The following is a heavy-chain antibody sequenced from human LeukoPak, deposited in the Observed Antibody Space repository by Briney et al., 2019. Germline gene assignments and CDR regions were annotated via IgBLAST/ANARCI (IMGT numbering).Heavy chain of an antibody. V-gene: IGHV3-7*01. CDR1: GFTFGTYW. Sequence: GGSLRLSCAASGFTFGTYWMTWVRQAPGKGLEWVANIKQDGREKYYVGSVRGRFTISRDNAKTSLYLQMNSLRVEATAVYFCARDSGCRGGVCYSFYDCWGQGSLVTVSS. J-gene: IGHJ4*02. CDR2: IKQDGREK. CDR3: ARDSGCRGGVCYSFYDC. D-gene: IGHD2-21*02.